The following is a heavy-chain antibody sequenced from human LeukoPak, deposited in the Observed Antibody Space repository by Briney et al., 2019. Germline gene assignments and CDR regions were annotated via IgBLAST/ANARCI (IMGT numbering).Heavy chain of an antibody. V-gene: IGHV4-59*08. CDR2: IYYSGSI. D-gene: IGHD5-18*01. J-gene: IGHJ4*02. Sequence: PSETLSLTCTVSGGSISTYYWSWIRQPPGKGLEWIGYIYYSGSINYNPSLKSRVTISVDTSKNQFSLKLSSVTAADTAVYYCARSRGYGYGTTFLDYWGQGTLVTVSS. CDR3: ARSRGYGYGTTFLDY. CDR1: GGSISTYY.